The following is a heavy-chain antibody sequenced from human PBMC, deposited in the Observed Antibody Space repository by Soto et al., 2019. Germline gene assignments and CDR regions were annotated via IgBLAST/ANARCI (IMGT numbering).Heavy chain of an antibody. V-gene: IGHV4-34*01. CDR3: ASVVDTAMVTTDY. CDR1: GGSFSGYY. J-gene: IGHJ4*02. CDR2: INHSGST. Sequence: SETLSLTCAVYGGSFSGYYWSWIRQPPGKGLEWIGEINHSGSTNYNPSLKSRVTISVDTSKNQFSLRLSSVTAADTAVYYCASVVDTAMVTTDYWGQGTLVTVSS. D-gene: IGHD5-18*01.